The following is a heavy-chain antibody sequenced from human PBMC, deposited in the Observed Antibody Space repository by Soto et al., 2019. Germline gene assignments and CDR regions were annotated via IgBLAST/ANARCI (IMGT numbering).Heavy chain of an antibody. CDR1: GGTFSSYA. J-gene: IGHJ6*02. CDR2: IIPIFGTA. V-gene: IGHV1-69*06. D-gene: IGHD6-6*01. Sequence: QVQLVQSGAEVKKPGSSVKVSCKASGGTFSSYAISWVRQAPGQGLAWMGGIIPIFGTANYAQKSQGRDMITADKSTSTAYMELSSMRSEDKAVYYCERGAPPSEMKINYYYYYGMDVWGQGTTVTVSS. CDR3: ERGAPPSEMKINYYYYYGMDV.